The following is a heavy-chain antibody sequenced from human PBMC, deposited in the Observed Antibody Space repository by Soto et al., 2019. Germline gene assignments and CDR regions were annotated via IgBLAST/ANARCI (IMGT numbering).Heavy chain of an antibody. J-gene: IGHJ4*02. D-gene: IGHD3-22*01. CDR1: GGSISSYY. V-gene: IGHV4-59*01. CDR2: IYYSGST. Sequence: PSETLSLTCTVSGGSISSYYWSWIRQPPGKGLEWIGYIYYSGSTNYNPSLKSRVTISVDTSKNQFSLKLSSVTAADTAVYYCASSYYDSSGYYYSGRFDYWGQGTLVTVSS. CDR3: ASSYYDSSGYYYSGRFDY.